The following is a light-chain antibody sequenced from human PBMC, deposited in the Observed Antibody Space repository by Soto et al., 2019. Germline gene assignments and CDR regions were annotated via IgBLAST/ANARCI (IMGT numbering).Light chain of an antibody. V-gene: IGKV3-20*01. CDR1: QSVSSNY. Sequence: EIVLTQSPGTLSLSPGERATLSCRASQSVSSNYFAWYQQKPGQAPRLLIRGASRRATGIPDRFSGSGSGTDFTLTISRLEPEDFAVYYCQQYGSSLSITFGQGTRLEIK. CDR3: QQYGSSLSIT. CDR2: GAS. J-gene: IGKJ5*01.